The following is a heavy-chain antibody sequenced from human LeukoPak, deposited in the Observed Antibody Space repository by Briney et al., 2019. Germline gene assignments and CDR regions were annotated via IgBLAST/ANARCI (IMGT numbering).Heavy chain of an antibody. CDR2: INHSGST. V-gene: IGHV4-34*01. D-gene: IGHD2-15*01. CDR1: GGSFSAYY. J-gene: IGHJ4*02. Sequence: PSETLSLTCAVYGGSFSAYYWTWIRQPPGKGLEWIGEINHSGSTNYNPSLKSRVTISVDTSKNQFSLKLSSVTAADTAVYYCARGLVVLSYWGQGTLVTVSS. CDR3: ARGLVVLSY.